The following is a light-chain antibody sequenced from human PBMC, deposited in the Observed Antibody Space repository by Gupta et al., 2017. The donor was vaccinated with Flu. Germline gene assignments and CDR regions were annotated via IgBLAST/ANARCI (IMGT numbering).Light chain of an antibody. CDR2: DVS. J-gene: IGLJ2*01. CDR3: SSYTSSNTLHVI. CDR1: SSDVGDYKN. Sequence: SALTQPASVSGSPGQSMTISCTGTSSDVGDYKNVSWYQQHPGKAPKLMIYDVSYRPSGVSNRFSCSKSGNTASLTISGLQAEDEADYYCSSYTSSNTLHVIFGGGTRLTVL. V-gene: IGLV2-14*03.